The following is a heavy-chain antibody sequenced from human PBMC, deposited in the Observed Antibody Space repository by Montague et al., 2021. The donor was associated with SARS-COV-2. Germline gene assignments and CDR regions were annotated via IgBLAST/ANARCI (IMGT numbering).Heavy chain of an antibody. Sequence: SLRLSCAASGFVFSSYWMTWVRQAPGKGLEWVANIKQDGSGEYYMDSVKGRFTISRDNGKNSLYLQMNSLRAEDTAVYYCASTGSGSYWGQGTLVTVSS. V-gene: IGHV3-7*03. CDR2: IKQDGSGE. CDR3: ASTGSGSY. D-gene: IGHD3-10*01. CDR1: GFVFSSYW. J-gene: IGHJ4*02.